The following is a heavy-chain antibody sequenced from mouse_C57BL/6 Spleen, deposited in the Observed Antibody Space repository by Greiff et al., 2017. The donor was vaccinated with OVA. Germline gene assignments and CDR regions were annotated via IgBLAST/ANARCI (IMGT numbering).Heavy chain of an antibody. Sequence: VQLKESGEGLVKPGGSLKLSCAASGFTFSSYAMSWVRQTPEKRLEWVAYISSGGDYIYYADTVKGRFTISRDNARNTLYLQMSSLKSEDTAMYYCTRVGKRGYAMDYWGQGTSVTVSS. V-gene: IGHV5-9-1*02. CDR2: ISSGGDYI. CDR1: GFTFSSYA. J-gene: IGHJ4*01. D-gene: IGHD2-1*01. CDR3: TRVGKRGYAMDY.